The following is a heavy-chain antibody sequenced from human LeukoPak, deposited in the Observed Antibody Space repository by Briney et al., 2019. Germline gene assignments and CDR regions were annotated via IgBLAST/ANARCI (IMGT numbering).Heavy chain of an antibody. CDR2: ISYDGSNK. CDR1: GLTFSSYA. D-gene: IGHD6-19*01. J-gene: IGHJ3*02. V-gene: IGHV3-30-3*01. CDR3: ASTPFIWYSSGWTDAFDI. Sequence: GGSLRLSCAASGLTFSSYAMHWVRQAPGKGLEWVAVISYDGSNKYYADSVKGRFTISRDNSRNTLYPQMNSLRAEDTAVYYCASTPFIWYSSGWTDAFDIWGQGTMVTVSS.